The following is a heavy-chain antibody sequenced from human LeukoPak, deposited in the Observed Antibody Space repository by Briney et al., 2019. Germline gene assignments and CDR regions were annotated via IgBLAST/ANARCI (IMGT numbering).Heavy chain of an antibody. CDR1: GFTFSSYR. CDR2: ISTSSSYI. Sequence: GGSLRLSCAVSGFTFSSYRMNWVRRAPGKGLEWVSSISTSSSYIYYADSVKGRFTISRDNAKNSLYLQMNSLRAEDTAVYYCARDSTMAAARPFDYWGQGTLVTVSS. D-gene: IGHD6-6*01. CDR3: ARDSTMAAARPFDY. J-gene: IGHJ4*02. V-gene: IGHV3-21*01.